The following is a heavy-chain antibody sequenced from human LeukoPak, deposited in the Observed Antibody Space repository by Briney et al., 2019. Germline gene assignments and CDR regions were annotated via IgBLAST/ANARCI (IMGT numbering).Heavy chain of an antibody. J-gene: IGHJ3*02. V-gene: IGHV3-9*01. Sequence: PGRSLRLSCAASGFTFDDYAMHWVRQAPGKGLEWVSGISWNSGSIGYADSVKGRFTISRDNSKNTLYLQMNSLRAEDTAVYYCAKDPVLRYVPDAFDIWGQGTMVTVSS. CDR3: AKDPVLRYVPDAFDI. CDR1: GFTFDDYA. CDR2: ISWNSGSI. D-gene: IGHD3-9*01.